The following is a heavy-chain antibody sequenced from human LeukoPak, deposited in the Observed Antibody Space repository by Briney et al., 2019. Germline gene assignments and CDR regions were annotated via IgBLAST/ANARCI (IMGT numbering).Heavy chain of an antibody. J-gene: IGHJ4*02. Sequence: PSETLSLTXAVYGGSFSGYYWSWIRQPPGKGLEWIGYIYYSGSTNYNPSLKSRVTISVDTSKNQFSLKLSSVTAADTAVYYCARGYCSSTSCYLYGLFDYWGQGTLVTVSS. V-gene: IGHV4-59*01. D-gene: IGHD2-2*01. CDR1: GGSFSGYY. CDR2: IYYSGST. CDR3: ARGYCSSTSCYLYGLFDY.